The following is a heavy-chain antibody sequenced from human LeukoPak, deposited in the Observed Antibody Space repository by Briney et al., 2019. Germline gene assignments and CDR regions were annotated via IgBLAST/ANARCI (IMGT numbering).Heavy chain of an antibody. V-gene: IGHV5-51*01. D-gene: IGHD1-1*01. CDR2: ILPGDSDN. J-gene: IGHJ3*02. CDR1: GYSSISYW. CDR3: ARRGNINDDDAFDI. Sequence: GESPKIPCKASGYSSISYWSVWVRQLPGKGLEWLGIILPGDSDNRYSPSFQGQLTTSADTSISTAYLQWTSLKASDTAVYYCARRGNINDDDAFDIWGQGTMVTVSS.